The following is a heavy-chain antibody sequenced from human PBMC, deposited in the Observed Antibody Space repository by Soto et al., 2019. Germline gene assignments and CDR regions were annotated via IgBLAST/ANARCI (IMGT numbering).Heavy chain of an antibody. Sequence: PSETLSLTCTVSGGSISSYYWSWIRQPPGKGLEWIGYIYYSGSTNYNPSLKSRVTISVDTSKNQFSLKLSSVTAADTAVYYCAREGAAVAGKSLRIITSPDAFDFSGQGTIVTVSS. CDR2: IYYSGST. J-gene: IGHJ3*01. CDR3: AREGAAVAGKSLRIITSPDAFDF. CDR1: GGSISSYY. V-gene: IGHV4-59*01. D-gene: IGHD6-19*01.